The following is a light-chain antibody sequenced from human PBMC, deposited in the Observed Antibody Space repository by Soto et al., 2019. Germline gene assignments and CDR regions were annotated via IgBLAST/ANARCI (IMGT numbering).Light chain of an antibody. J-gene: IGLJ2*01. CDR2: GVS. CDR3: SSYTSSATVV. V-gene: IGLV2-14*01. Sequence: QSALTQPASVSGSPGQSITISCTGTSSDIGGYNYVSWYQQHPGKAPKLMIYGVSNRPSGVSHRFSGSKSGNTASLTISGLQAEDEADYYCSSYTSSATVVFGGGTKLTVL. CDR1: SSDIGGYNY.